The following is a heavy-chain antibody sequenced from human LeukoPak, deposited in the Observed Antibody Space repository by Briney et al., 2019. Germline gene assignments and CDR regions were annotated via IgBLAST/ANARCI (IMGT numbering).Heavy chain of an antibody. V-gene: IGHV3-30*03. CDR3: ARSMTTVTTSCDY. D-gene: IGHD4-17*01. Sequence: GRSLRLSCAVSGFTFQTFGIHWVRQTPGKELEWVALISFDGGNKYYTDSVKGRFTISRDNSKNTLYLQMNSLRAEDTAVYYCARSMTTVTTSCDYWGQGTLVTVSS. CDR2: ISFDGGNK. CDR1: GFTFQTFG. J-gene: IGHJ4*02.